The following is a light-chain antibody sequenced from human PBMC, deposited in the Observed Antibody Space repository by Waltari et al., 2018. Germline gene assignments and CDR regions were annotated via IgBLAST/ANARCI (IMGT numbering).Light chain of an antibody. V-gene: IGKV3-15*01. J-gene: IGKJ2*01. Sequence: DIVMTHPPAPPSVSPGETATLSCTTSHSVSTNLTWYLQKPGQPPRLLIYGASTRASGLPARFSGSGSGTEFTLTISSLHAEDFAVYYCKQYNDWPRTFGQGTKLEI. CDR2: GAS. CDR1: HSVSTN. CDR3: KQYNDWPRT.